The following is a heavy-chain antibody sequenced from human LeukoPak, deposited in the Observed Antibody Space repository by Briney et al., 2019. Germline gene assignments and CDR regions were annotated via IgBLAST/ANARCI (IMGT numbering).Heavy chain of an antibody. V-gene: IGHV3-20*04. Sequence: GGSLRLSCAASGFTFDDYGMSWVRQATGKGLEWVSGINWNGGSTGYADSVKGRFTISRDNAKNSLYLQMNSLRAEDTALYYCARDYFDDSSGYYCFDYWGQGTLVTVSS. CDR2: INWNGGST. CDR3: ARDYFDDSSGYYCFDY. J-gene: IGHJ4*02. CDR1: GFTFDDYG. D-gene: IGHD3-22*01.